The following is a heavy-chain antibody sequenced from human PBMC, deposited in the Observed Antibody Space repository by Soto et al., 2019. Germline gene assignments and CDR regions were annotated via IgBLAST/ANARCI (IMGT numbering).Heavy chain of an antibody. CDR1: GFSLSTSGVG. D-gene: IGHD3-10*01. Sequence: SGPTLVTPTQTLTLTCTFSGFSLSTSGVGVGWIRQPPGKALEWLALIYWNDDKRYSPSLKSRLTITKDTSKNQVVLTMTNMDPVDTATYYCAHSRHPLRGVTIDPWGQGTLVTVSS. CDR2: IYWNDDK. CDR3: AHSRHPLRGVTIDP. V-gene: IGHV2-5*01. J-gene: IGHJ5*02.